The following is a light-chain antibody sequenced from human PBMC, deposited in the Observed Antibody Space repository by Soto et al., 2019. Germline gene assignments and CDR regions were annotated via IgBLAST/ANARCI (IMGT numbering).Light chain of an antibody. Sequence: DTQMTQSPSTLSASVGDRVTIICRASQYISTQLAWYQQKPGEAPKLLISGAFSLESGVPSRFSGSGSGTEFTLTISSLQPDDFANYYCQQYEKWPQLTLGGGTKVDIK. J-gene: IGKJ4*01. CDR1: QYISTQ. CDR3: QQYEKWPQLT. CDR2: GAF. V-gene: IGKV1-5*02.